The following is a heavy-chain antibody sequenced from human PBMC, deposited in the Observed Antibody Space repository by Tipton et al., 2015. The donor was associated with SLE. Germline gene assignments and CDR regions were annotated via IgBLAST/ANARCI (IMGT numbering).Heavy chain of an antibody. CDR3: ARGVAGYYFYYYMDV. V-gene: IGHV4-38-2*01. CDR2: IYHSGST. D-gene: IGHD2-15*01. Sequence: TLSLTCAVSGYSISSGYYWGWIRQPPGKGLEWIGSIYHSGSTYYNPSLKSRVTISVDTSKNQFSLKLTSVTAADTAVYYCARGVAGYYFYYYMDVWGKGTTVTISS. J-gene: IGHJ6*03. CDR1: GYSISSGYY.